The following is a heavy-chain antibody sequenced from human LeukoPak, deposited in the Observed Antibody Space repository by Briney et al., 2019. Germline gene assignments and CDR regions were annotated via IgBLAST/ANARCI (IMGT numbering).Heavy chain of an antibody. D-gene: IGHD2-2*01. CDR3: AREQRPIIVVPAATLDAFDI. Sequence: SVKVSCKASGGTFSSYAISWVRQAPGQGLEWMGRIIPIFGTANYAQKFQGRVTITTGESTSTAYMELSSLRSEDTAVYYCAREQRPIIVVPAATLDAFDIWGQGTMVTVSS. V-gene: IGHV1-69*05. CDR1: GGTFSSYA. CDR2: IIPIFGTA. J-gene: IGHJ3*02.